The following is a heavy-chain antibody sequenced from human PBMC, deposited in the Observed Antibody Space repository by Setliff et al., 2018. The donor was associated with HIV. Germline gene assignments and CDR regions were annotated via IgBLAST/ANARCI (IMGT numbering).Heavy chain of an antibody. V-gene: IGHV4-34*01. CDR2: IIHSGGT. J-gene: IGHJ4*02. CDR1: GGSLSGYY. D-gene: IGHD2-15*01. CDR3: ARGGLGVVGAIDY. Sequence: SETLSLTCAVYGGSLSGYYWTWIRQPQGRGLEWVGEIIHSGGTNYNRSLESRVAISVDTSKNQFSLNLSSVTAADTAVYYCARGGLGVVGAIDYWSQGTLVTVSS.